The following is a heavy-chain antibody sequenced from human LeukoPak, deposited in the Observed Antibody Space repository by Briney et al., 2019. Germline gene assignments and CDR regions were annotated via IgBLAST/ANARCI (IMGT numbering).Heavy chain of an antibody. D-gene: IGHD2-15*01. J-gene: IGHJ4*02. Sequence: PGGSLRLSCAASGFTFSSYAMSWVRQAPGKGLEWVSAISGSGGSTYYADSVKGRFTISRDNSKNTLYLQMNSLRAEDTAVYYCAKGRYCSGGSCSISGYFDYWGQGTLVTVSS. V-gene: IGHV3-23*01. CDR1: GFTFSSYA. CDR2: ISGSGGST. CDR3: AKGRYCSGGSCSISGYFDY.